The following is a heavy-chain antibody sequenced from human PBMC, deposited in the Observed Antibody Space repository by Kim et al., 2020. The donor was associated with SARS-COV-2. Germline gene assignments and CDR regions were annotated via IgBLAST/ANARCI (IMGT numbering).Heavy chain of an antibody. V-gene: IGHV5-51*01. D-gene: IGHD6-19*01. CDR3: ARHNPAEGDV. CDR2: T. Sequence: TRYSPSFQGQVTISADKSISTAYLQWSSLKASDTAMYYCARHNPAEGDVWGQGTTVTVSS. J-gene: IGHJ6*02.